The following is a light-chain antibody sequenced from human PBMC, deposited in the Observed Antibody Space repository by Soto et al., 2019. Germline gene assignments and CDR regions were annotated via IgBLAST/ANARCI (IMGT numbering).Light chain of an antibody. Sequence: QSALTQPASVSGSPGQSITISCTGTSSDVGGYIYVSWHQQHPGTAPKLMIYDVSNRPSGVSNRFSGSTSGNTASLPISGLQAEDEADYYCSSFTSSNTLVFGGGTKLTVL. CDR1: SSDVGGYIY. J-gene: IGLJ2*01. CDR3: SSFTSSNTLV. CDR2: DVS. V-gene: IGLV2-14*01.